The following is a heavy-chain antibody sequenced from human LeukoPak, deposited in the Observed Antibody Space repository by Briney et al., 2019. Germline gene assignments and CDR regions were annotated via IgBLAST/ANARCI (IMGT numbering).Heavy chain of an antibody. J-gene: IGHJ4*02. V-gene: IGHV3-30*18. CDR1: GFTFSSYG. CDR2: ISYDGSNK. D-gene: IGHD5-12*01. Sequence: PGRSLRLSCAASGFTFSSYGMHWVRQAPGKGLEWVAVISYDGSNKYYADSVKGRFTISRDNSKNTLYLQMNSLRAEDTAVYYCANGIVATTLFDYWGRGTLVTVSS. CDR3: ANGIVATTLFDY.